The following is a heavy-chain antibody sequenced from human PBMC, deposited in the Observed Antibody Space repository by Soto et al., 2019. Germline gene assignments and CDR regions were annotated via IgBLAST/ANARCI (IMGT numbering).Heavy chain of an antibody. D-gene: IGHD6-19*01. Sequence: EVQLVESGGGLVKPGGSLRLSCAASGFTFSNAWMSWVRQAPGKGLEWVGGIKSKTDGGTIDYAAPVKGRFTISRYESKNTLYLQMNSLKTEDTAVYYCTTGFGAWISGRYNGFDYGGQGTLFTVSS. J-gene: IGHJ4*02. CDR3: TTGFGAWISGRYNGFDY. CDR1: GFTFSNAW. CDR2: IKSKTDGGTI. V-gene: IGHV3-15*01.